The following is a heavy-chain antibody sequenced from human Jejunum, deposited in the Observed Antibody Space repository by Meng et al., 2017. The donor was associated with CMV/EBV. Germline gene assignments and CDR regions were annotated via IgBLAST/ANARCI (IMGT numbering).Heavy chain of an antibody. CDR2: ISSDSNYI. Sequence: FTFSTYSMHWVRQAPGKGLEWVSYISSDSNYIYYGDSVKGRFTVSRDNAKNSLYLQMNSLRAEDTALYYCARDPTHYGSGSYYLDNWGQGTLVTVSS. CDR3: ARDPTHYGSGSYYLDN. V-gene: IGHV3-21*05. CDR1: FTFSTYS. J-gene: IGHJ1*01. D-gene: IGHD3-10*01.